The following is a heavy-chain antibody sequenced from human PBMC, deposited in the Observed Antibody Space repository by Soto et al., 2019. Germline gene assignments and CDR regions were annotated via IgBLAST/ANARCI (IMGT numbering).Heavy chain of an antibody. Sequence: GGSLRLSCAVSGFTFDDNAMHWVRQAPEKGLEWVSGINWKSDIGYADSVKGRFTISRDNAENSLYLQMNSLRAEDTAVYYCAKDPRLLPAEFDYWGQGTLVTVSS. CDR2: INWKSDI. CDR3: AKDPRLLPAEFDY. D-gene: IGHD3-22*01. V-gene: IGHV3-9*01. J-gene: IGHJ4*02. CDR1: GFTFDDNA.